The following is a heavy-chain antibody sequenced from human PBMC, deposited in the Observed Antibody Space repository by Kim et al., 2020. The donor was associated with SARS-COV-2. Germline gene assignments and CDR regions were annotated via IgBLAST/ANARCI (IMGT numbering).Heavy chain of an antibody. Sequence: GGSLRLSCTASGFTFGDYAMSWVRQAPGKGLEWVGFIRSKAYGGTTEFAASVKGRFTMSRDDSKGIAYLQMNSLKTEDTAIYYCTRDPRGTVTIPPFDYWGQGTLVTVSS. D-gene: IGHD4-4*01. CDR3: TRDPRGTVTIPPFDY. CDR2: IRSKAYGGTT. J-gene: IGHJ4*02. V-gene: IGHV3-49*04. CDR1: GFTFGDYA.